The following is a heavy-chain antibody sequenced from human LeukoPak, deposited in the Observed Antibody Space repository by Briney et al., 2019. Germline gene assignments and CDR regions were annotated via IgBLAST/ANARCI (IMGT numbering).Heavy chain of an antibody. V-gene: IGHV1-18*01. D-gene: IGHD6-6*01. CDR3: ARASVYSSSSYYYYGMDV. CDR2: ISAYNGNT. J-gene: IGHJ6*02. Sequence: ASVKVSCKASGYTFTSYGISWVRQAPGQGLEWMGWISAYNGNTNYAQKLQGRVTMTTDTSTSIAYMELRSLRSDDTAVYYCARASVYSSSSYYYYGMDVWGQGTTVTVSS. CDR1: GYTFTSYG.